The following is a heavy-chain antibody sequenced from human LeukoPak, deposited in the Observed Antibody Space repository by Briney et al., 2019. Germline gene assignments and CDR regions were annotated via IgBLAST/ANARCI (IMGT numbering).Heavy chain of an antibody. CDR2: IYSGGST. CDR3: ARERYSSSWYPEYYYYYGMDV. V-gene: IGHV3-66*01. CDR1: GFTVSSNY. J-gene: IGHJ6*02. D-gene: IGHD6-13*01. Sequence: GGSLRLSCAASGFTVSSNYMSWVRQAPGKGLKWVSVIYSGGSTYYADSVKGRFTISRDNSKNTLCLQMNGLRAEDTAVYYCARERYSSSWYPEYYYYYGMDVWGQGTTVTVSS.